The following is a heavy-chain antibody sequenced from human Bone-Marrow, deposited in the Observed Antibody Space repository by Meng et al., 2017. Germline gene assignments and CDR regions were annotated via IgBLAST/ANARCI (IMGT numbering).Heavy chain of an antibody. CDR3: SRESHLARFGY. CDR2: TYYRSKWYN. V-gene: IGHV6-1*01. Sequence: QVQLQQSGPGLVKPSQTLSLTCAISGDSVSNNSATWNWIRQSPSSGLEWMGRTYYRSKWYNDYAISVKSRITVNPDTSKNQISLQLNSVTPEDTAVYYCSRESHLARFGYWGQGTLVTVSS. CDR1: GDSVSNNSAT. J-gene: IGHJ4*02.